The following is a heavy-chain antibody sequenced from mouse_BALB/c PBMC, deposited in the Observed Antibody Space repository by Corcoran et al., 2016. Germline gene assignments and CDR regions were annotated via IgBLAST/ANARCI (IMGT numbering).Heavy chain of an antibody. J-gene: IGHJ2*01. V-gene: IGHV1S136*01. D-gene: IGHD1-2*01. CDR1: GYTFTSYV. Sequence: EVQLQQSGPELVKPGASVKMSCKASGYTFTSYVMHWVKQKPGQGLEWIGYINPYNDGTKYNEKFKGKATLTSDKSSSTAYMELSSLTSEDSAVYYWASSYYGYVPGYWGQGTTLTVSS. CDR2: INPYNDGT. CDR3: ASSYYGYVPGY.